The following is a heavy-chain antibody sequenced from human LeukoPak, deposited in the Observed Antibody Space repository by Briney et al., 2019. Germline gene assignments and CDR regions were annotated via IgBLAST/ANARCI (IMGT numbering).Heavy chain of an antibody. V-gene: IGHV3-74*01. Sequence: GGSLRLSCAASGFTFSSYWMHWVRQAPGKGLVWVSRINSDGSSTSYADSVKGRFTISRDNSKNTLYLQMNSLRAEDTAVYYCAKTRKSSSGWLYYFDYWGQGTLVTVSS. D-gene: IGHD6-19*01. CDR3: AKTRKSSSGWLYYFDY. CDR1: GFTFSSYW. CDR2: INSDGSST. J-gene: IGHJ4*02.